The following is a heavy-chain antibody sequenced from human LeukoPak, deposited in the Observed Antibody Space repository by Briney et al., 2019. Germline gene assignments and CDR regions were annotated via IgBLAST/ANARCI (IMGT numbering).Heavy chain of an antibody. CDR2: IYYSGST. Sequence: PSETLSLTCTVSGDSISSGGYYWTWIRQHPGKGLEWIGYIYYSGSTYYNPSLKSRVIISVDTSKKQFSLNLSSVTAADTAVCYCARGSSWFYFDYWGQGTLVTVSS. V-gene: IGHV4-31*03. CDR1: GDSISSGGYY. CDR3: ARGSSWFYFDY. J-gene: IGHJ4*02. D-gene: IGHD6-13*01.